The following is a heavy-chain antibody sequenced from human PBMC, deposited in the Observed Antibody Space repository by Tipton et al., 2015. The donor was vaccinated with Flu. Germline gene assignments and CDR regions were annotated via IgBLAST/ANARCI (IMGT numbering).Heavy chain of an antibody. J-gene: IGHJ4*02. CDR2: LYGGGGT. CDR1: GFTVSVNY. Sequence: SLRLSCAASGFTVSVNYMSWVRQAPGKGLEWVSILYGGGGTYYTDSVEGRFTVSRHNSKKTVYLQINSLRPEDTAVYFCARGLRPFSPPHYWGQGTLVTVSS. CDR3: ARGLRPFSPPHY. V-gene: IGHV3-53*04. D-gene: IGHD2/OR15-2a*01.